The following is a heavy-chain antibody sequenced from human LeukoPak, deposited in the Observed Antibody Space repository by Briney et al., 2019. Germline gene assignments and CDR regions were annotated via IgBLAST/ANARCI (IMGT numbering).Heavy chain of an antibody. Sequence: PSETLSLTCTVSGGSISSGGYYWSWIRQPPGKGLEWIGYIYHSGSTYYNPSLKNRVTISVDRSKNQFSLKLSSVTAADTAVYYCARVGRGYSYGREFYWGQGTLVTVSS. CDR1: GGSISSGGYY. J-gene: IGHJ4*02. D-gene: IGHD5-18*01. CDR2: IYHSGST. V-gene: IGHV4-30-2*01. CDR3: ARVGRGYSYGREFY.